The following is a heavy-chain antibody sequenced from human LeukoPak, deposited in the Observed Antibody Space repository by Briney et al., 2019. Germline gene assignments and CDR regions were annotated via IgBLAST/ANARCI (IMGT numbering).Heavy chain of an antibody. Sequence: SETLSLTCIVSGGSIRSSSYYWGWIRQPPGKGLEWIGSIYYSGSTYYNASLKSRGTISVDTSKNQFSLKLNSVTAADTAVYFCARQVVAVAGTGYFDYWGQGTLVTVSS. CDR1: GGSIRSSSYY. D-gene: IGHD6-19*01. CDR3: ARQVVAVAGTGYFDY. CDR2: IYYSGST. J-gene: IGHJ4*02. V-gene: IGHV4-39*01.